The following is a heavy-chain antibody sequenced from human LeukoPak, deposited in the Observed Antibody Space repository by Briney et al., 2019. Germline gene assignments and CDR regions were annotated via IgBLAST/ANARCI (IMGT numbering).Heavy chain of an antibody. CDR3: ARSIAARPRVFDY. Sequence: PGGSLRLSCAASGFTFSSYWMSWVRQAPGKGLEWVANIKQDGSEKYYVDSVKGRFTISRDNAKNSLYLQMNSLRAEDTAVYYCARSIAARPRVFDYWGQGTLVTVSS. D-gene: IGHD6-6*01. CDR2: IKQDGSEK. J-gene: IGHJ4*02. V-gene: IGHV3-7*01. CDR1: GFTFSSYW.